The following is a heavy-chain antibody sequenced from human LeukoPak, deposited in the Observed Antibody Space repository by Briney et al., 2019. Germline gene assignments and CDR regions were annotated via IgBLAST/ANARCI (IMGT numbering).Heavy chain of an antibody. J-gene: IGHJ4*02. V-gene: IGHV3-48*03. CDR3: ASFATYGYSYRYYFDY. D-gene: IGHD5-18*01. CDR2: ISSSGSTI. CDR1: GFTFSSYE. Sequence: GGSLRLSCAASGFTFSSYEMNWVRQAPGKGLEGVSYISSSGSTIYYADSVKGRFTISRDNAKNSLYLQMNSLRAEDTAVYYCASFATYGYSYRYYFDYWGQGTLVTVSS.